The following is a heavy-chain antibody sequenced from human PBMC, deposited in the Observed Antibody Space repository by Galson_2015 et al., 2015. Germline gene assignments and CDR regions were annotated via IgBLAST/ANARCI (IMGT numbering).Heavy chain of an antibody. CDR2: ISSTTTYI. CDR3: ARQILDYDFWSGYYPTNFDY. CDR1: EFTFSSYY. Sequence: LRLSCAASEFTFSSYYLSWVRQAPGKGLEWVSSISSTTTYIYYADSVKGRFTISRDNAKYSLYLQMNSLGAEDTAVYYCARQILDYDFWSGYYPTNFDYWGQGTLVTVSS. J-gene: IGHJ4*02. D-gene: IGHD3-3*01. V-gene: IGHV3-21*01.